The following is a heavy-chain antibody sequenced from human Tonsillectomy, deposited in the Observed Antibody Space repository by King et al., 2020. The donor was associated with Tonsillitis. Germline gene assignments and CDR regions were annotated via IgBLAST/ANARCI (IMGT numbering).Heavy chain of an antibody. V-gene: IGHV3-13*01. D-gene: IGHD2-2*01. CDR1: GFTFSNYD. J-gene: IGHJ6*03. Sequence: VQLVESGGGLVQPGGSLRLSCAASGFTFSNYDMHLVRQATGKGLEWVSVIRTAVYTYYPDSVKGRFTISSENAKNSFYLQMSSLRAGDTAVYYCARGVVPSANNNYYFYMDVWGKGTTVTVSS. CDR2: IRTAVYT. CDR3: ARGVVPSANNNYYFYMDV.